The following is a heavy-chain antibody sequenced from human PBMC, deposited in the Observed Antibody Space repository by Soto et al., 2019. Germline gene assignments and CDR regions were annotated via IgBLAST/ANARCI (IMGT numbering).Heavy chain of an antibody. Sequence: VKVSCKASGGTFSSYAISWVLQAPGQGVEWMGGIIPIFGTADHAQKFQGKGTVPADESTSTAYMELSSLRSEDTAVYYCARGGNIVVVPAAPRNRPYYYYGMDLWGQGTKVTVSS. CDR2: IIPIFGTA. CDR3: ARGGNIVVVPAAPRNRPYYYYGMDL. D-gene: IGHD2-2*01. CDR1: GGTFSSYA. V-gene: IGHV1-69*01. J-gene: IGHJ6*02.